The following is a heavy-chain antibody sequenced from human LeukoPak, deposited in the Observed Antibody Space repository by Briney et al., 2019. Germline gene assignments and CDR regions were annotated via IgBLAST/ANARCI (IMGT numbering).Heavy chain of an antibody. CDR2: INPSGGST. CDR1: GYTFTSHY. J-gene: IGHJ4*02. V-gene: IGHV1-46*01. CDR3: ARDPPYSSVARRFDY. D-gene: IGHD6-19*01. Sequence: ASVKVSCKASGYTFTSHYMHSVRQAPGQGLEWMGIINPSGGSTSYAQKFQGRVTMTRDTSTSTVYMELSSLRSEDTAVYYCARDPPYSSVARRFDYWGQGTLVTVSS.